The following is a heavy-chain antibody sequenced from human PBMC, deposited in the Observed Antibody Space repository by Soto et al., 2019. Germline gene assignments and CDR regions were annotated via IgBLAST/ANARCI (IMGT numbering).Heavy chain of an antibody. D-gene: IGHD6-13*01. V-gene: IGHV2-70*01. Sequence: SGPTLVNPTQTLTLTCTFSGFSLSTSGMCVSWIRQPPGKALEWLALIDWDDDKYYSTSLKTRLTISKDTSKNQVVLTMTNMDPVDTATYYCARAPGYSSSWYYFDYWGQGTLVTVSS. CDR3: ARAPGYSSSWYYFDY. J-gene: IGHJ4*02. CDR1: GFSLSTSGMC. CDR2: IDWDDDK.